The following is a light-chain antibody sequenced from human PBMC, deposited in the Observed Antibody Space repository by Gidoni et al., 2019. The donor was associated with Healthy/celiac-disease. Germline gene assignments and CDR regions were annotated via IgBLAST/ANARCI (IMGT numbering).Light chain of an antibody. J-gene: IGKJ1*01. Sequence: DVVMTQSPDSLAVSLGERATINCKSSQSVLYSSNNKNYLAGYQQKPGQPPKLLIYWASTRESGVPDRFSGSGSGTDFTLTISSLQAEDVADYYCQQYYSTPRTFGQGTKVEIK. CDR2: WAS. CDR3: QQYYSTPRT. CDR1: QSVLYSSNNKNY. V-gene: IGKV4-1*01.